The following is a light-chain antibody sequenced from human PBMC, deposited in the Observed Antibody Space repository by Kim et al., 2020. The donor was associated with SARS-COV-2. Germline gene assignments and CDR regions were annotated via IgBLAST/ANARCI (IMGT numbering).Light chain of an antibody. CDR3: QSADSSGTVV. V-gene: IGLV3-25*03. J-gene: IGLJ2*01. CDR2: KDS. CDR1: ALPKQY. Sequence: VSPGQTTRITCSGDALPKQYAYWYQQRPGQAPVLVIYKDSERPSGIPERFSGSSSGTTVTLTISGVQAEDEADYYCQSADSSGTVVFGGGTQLTVL.